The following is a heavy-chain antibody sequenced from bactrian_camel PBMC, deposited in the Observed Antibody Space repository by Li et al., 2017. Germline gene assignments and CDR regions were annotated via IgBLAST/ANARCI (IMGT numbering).Heavy chain of an antibody. CDR3: VANVGEASKCKPE. CDR2: IYAGSGST. J-gene: IGHJ4*01. D-gene: IGHD1*01. Sequence: HVQLVESGGGSVQAGGSLRLSCAASGYTISSVSMGWFRRAPGKEREGVAIIYAGSGSTYYPDSVMGRFTISQDNARSSLHLQMNSLKIEDTAVYYCVANVGEASKCKPEWGQGTQVTVS. V-gene: IGHV3S54*01. CDR1: GYTISSVS.